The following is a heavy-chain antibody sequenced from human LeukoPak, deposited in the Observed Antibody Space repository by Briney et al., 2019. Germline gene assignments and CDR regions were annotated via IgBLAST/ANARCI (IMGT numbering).Heavy chain of an antibody. V-gene: IGHV4-61*01. CDR1: GGSVSSGSYY. CDR2: IYYSGST. J-gene: IGHJ4*02. Sequence: SETLSLTCTVSGGSVSSGSYYWSWTRQPPGKGLEWIGYIYYSGSTNYNPSLKSRVTISVDTSKNQFSLKLSSVTAADTAVYYCAGVCGGDCYPLDYWGQGTLVTVSS. D-gene: IGHD2-21*01. CDR3: AGVCGGDCYPLDY.